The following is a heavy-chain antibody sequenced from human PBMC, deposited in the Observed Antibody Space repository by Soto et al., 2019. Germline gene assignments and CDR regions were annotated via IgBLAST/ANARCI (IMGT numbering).Heavy chain of an antibody. J-gene: IGHJ1*01. V-gene: IGHV3-53*01. D-gene: IGHD3-22*01. CDR2: IYSGGST. Sequence: GGSLRLSCAASGFTVSSNYMSWVRPAPGKGLEWVSVIYSGGSTYYADSVKGRFTISRDNSKNTLYLQMNSLSAEDTAVYYCARDRVESGYPEYFQHWGQGTLVTVSS. CDR3: ARDRVESGYPEYFQH. CDR1: GFTVSSNY.